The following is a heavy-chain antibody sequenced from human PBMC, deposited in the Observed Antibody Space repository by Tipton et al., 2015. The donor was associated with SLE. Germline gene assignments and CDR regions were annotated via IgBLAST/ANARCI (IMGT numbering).Heavy chain of an antibody. J-gene: IGHJ3*02. CDR1: GGSISSGGYS. Sequence: TLSLTCAVSGGSISSGGYSWSWIRQPPGQGLEWIGYIYHSGSTYYNPSLTSRVTISVDTSKNQFSLKLSSVTAADTAVYYCARDKPSYCSGGSCYFDAFDIWGQGTMVTVSS. D-gene: IGHD2-15*01. CDR3: ARDKPSYCSGGSCYFDAFDI. CDR2: IYHSGST. V-gene: IGHV4-30-2*01.